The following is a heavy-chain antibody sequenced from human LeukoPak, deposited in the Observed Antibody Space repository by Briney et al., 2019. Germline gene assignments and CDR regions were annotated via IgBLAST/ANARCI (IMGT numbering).Heavy chain of an antibody. CDR1: GFTFDDYG. D-gene: IGHD3/OR15-3a*01. CDR2: ISGSGSTI. Sequence: GGSLRLSCAASGFTFDDYGMSWVRQAPGKGLEWVSYISGSGSTIYYADSVKGRFTISRDNAKNSLYLQMNSLRAEDTAVYYCARDGLVIGSSWEGYYGMDVWGQGTTVTVSS. J-gene: IGHJ6*02. V-gene: IGHV3-11*01. CDR3: ARDGLVIGSSWEGYYGMDV.